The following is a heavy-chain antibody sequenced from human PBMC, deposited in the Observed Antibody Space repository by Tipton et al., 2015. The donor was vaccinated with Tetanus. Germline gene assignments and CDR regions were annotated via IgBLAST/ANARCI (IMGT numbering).Heavy chain of an antibody. V-gene: IGHV4-4*02. D-gene: IGHD4-17*01. Sequence: GLVKPSGTLSLTCDVSGGPVSSSNWWSWVRQAPGKGLEWIGEIYYSGTTNYNPSLKSRVTISTDKSKNQVSLRLNSVTAADTAVYYCARVLPVNRAGWGQGTLVTVSS. CDR3: ARVLPVNRAG. J-gene: IGHJ4*02. CDR1: GGPVSSSNW. CDR2: IYYSGTT.